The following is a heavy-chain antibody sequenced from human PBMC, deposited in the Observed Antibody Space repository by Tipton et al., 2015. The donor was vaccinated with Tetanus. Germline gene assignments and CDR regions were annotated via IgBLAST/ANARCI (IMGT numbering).Heavy chain of an antibody. J-gene: IGHJ4*02. CDR1: GASINAGGYL. D-gene: IGHD1-26*01. V-gene: IGHV4-31*03. CDR3: ARGLPREPFYLDY. CDR2: IYYTELT. Sequence: TLSLTCTVPGASINAGGYLWTWVRQHPGKGLEWIGNIYYTELTSYTPSLNSRVSISVDTSKNQFSLRLTSVTAADTAVYFCARGLPREPFYLDYWGQGKQVTVSS.